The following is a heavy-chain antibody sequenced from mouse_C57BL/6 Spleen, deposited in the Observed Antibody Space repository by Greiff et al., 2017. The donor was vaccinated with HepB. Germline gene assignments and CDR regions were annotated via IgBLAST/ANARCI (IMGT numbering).Heavy chain of an antibody. CDR3: TRDRDDGYYGYAMDY. CDR2: ISSGGDYI. V-gene: IGHV5-9-1*02. D-gene: IGHD2-3*01. CDR1: GFTFSSYA. Sequence: EVQGVESGEGLVKPGGSLKLSCAASGFTFSSYAMSWVRQTPEKRLEWVAYISSGGDYIYYADTVKGRFTISRDNARNTLYLQMSSLKSEDTAMYYCTRDRDDGYYGYAMDYWGQGTSVTVSS. J-gene: IGHJ4*01.